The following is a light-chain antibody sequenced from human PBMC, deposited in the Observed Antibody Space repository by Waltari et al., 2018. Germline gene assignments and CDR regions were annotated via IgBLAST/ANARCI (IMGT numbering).Light chain of an antibody. CDR1: QSVSSY. CDR2: DAS. Sequence: EIVLTQSPATLSLSPGARATPSCRASQSVSSYLAWYQQKPGQAPRLLIYDASNRATGIPARFSGSGSGTDFTLTISSLEPEDFAVYYCQQRSNWLYTFGQGTKLEIK. J-gene: IGKJ2*01. CDR3: QQRSNWLYT. V-gene: IGKV3-11*01.